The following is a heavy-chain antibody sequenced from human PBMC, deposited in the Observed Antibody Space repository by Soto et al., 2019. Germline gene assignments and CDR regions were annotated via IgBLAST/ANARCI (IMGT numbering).Heavy chain of an antibody. CDR3: AKYSDYGEHRDWFDP. V-gene: IGHV3-30*18. J-gene: IGHJ5*02. CDR1: GFTFSSYG. Sequence: QVQLVESGGGVVQPGRSLRLSCATSGFTFSSYGMHWVRQAPGRGLEWVAVISYHGRNKYYADSVKGRFTISRDNSKNTLYLQMNSLRAEDTAVYYCAKYSDYGEHRDWFDPWGQGTLVTVSS. D-gene: IGHD4-17*01. CDR2: ISYHGRNK.